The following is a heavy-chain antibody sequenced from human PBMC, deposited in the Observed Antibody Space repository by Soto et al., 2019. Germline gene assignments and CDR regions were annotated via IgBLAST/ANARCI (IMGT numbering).Heavy chain of an antibody. V-gene: IGHV4-59*08. J-gene: IGHJ4*02. Sequence: PSETLSLTCTVSGGSISSYYWSWIRQPPGKGLEWIGYIYYSGSTNYNPSLKSRVTISVDTSKNQFSLKLSSVTAADTAVYYCARHKAVGATFDYWGQGTLVTVSS. D-gene: IGHD1-26*01. CDR1: GGSISSYY. CDR3: ARHKAVGATFDY. CDR2: IYYSGST.